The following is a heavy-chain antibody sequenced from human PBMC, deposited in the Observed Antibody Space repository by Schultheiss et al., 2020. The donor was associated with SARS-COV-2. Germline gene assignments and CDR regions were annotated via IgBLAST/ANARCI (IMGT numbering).Heavy chain of an antibody. CDR1: GFTVSSNY. J-gene: IGHJ6*03. V-gene: IGHV3-30*03. CDR3: ARGGGNYQGSGSYYVPHHYYYYMDV. CDR2: ISYDGSNK. Sequence: GGSLRLSCAASGFTVSSNYMSWVRQAPGKGLEWVAVISYDGSNKYYADSVKGRFTISRDNSKNTLYLQMNSLRAEDTAVYYCARGGGNYQGSGSYYVPHHYYYYMDVWGKATTVTVSS. D-gene: IGHD3-10*01.